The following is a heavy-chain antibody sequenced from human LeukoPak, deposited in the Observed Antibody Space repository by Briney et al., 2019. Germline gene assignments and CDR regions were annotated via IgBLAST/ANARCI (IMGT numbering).Heavy chain of an antibody. CDR1: GYTFPSYF. CDR3: ARGGIAAEIEFDP. CDR2: INPTGGST. Sequence: GASVKVSCKASGYTFPSYFMHWVRQAPGQGLEWIGIINPTGGSTTYAQKFQGRVTMTRNTSISTAYMELSSLRSEDTAVYYCARGGIAAEIEFDPWGQGTLVNGSS. V-gene: IGHV1-46*01. D-gene: IGHD6-13*01. J-gene: IGHJ5*02.